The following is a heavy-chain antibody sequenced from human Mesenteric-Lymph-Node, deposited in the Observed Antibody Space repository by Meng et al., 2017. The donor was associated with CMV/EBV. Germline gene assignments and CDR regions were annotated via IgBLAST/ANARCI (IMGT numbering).Heavy chain of an antibody. Sequence: GESLKISCAVSGFTFTNHAMSWVRQAPGKGLEWVSGISGSGDNTYYGDSVKGRFTISRDNSKNTLYLQMNRLRGDDTAVYYCAKDMGTSYLVYYFGLDVWGQGTTVTVSS. V-gene: IGHV3-23*01. D-gene: IGHD1-7*01. J-gene: IGHJ6*02. CDR1: GFTFTNHA. CDR3: AKDMGTSYLVYYFGLDV. CDR2: ISGSGDNT.